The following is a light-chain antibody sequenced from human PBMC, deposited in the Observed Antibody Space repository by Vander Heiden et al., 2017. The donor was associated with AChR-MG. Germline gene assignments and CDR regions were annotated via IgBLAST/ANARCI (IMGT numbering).Light chain of an antibody. Sequence: DIQMTQSPSSLSASVGDRVTITCQVSPDISNYLNWYQQKPGKAPKLLIYEASNLETGVPSRFSGRGSGTDFTFTISSLQPEDIATYYCQQYDNLPLTFGGGTKVEIK. CDR2: EAS. CDR3: QQYDNLPLT. CDR1: PDISNY. V-gene: IGKV1-33*01. J-gene: IGKJ4*01.